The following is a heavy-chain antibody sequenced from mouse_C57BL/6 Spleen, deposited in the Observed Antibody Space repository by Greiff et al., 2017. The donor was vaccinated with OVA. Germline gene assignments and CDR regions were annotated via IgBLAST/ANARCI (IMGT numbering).Heavy chain of an antibody. V-gene: IGHV1-54*01. CDR2: INPGSGGT. Sequence: VKLMESGAELVRPGTSVKVSCKASGYAFTNYLIEWVKQRPGQGLEWIGVINPGSGGTNYNEKFKGKATLTADKSSSTAYMQLSSLTSEDSAVYFCARRGNYYDYYLLDYWGQGTTLTVSS. CDR1: GYAFTNYL. D-gene: IGHD2-4*01. CDR3: ARRGNYYDYYLLDY. J-gene: IGHJ2*01.